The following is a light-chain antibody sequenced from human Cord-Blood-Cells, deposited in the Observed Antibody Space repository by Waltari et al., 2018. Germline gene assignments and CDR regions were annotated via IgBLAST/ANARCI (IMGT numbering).Light chain of an antibody. Sequence: ELLMTQSPATLSVSPGERATLSCRASQSVSSNLAWYQQKPGQAPRLIIYGASTRATGIPARFSGSGSGTEFTLTISSLQSEDFAVYYCQQYNNWPPYTFGQGTKLEIK. CDR3: QQYNNWPPYT. V-gene: IGKV3-15*01. CDR2: GAS. CDR1: QSVSSN. J-gene: IGKJ2*01.